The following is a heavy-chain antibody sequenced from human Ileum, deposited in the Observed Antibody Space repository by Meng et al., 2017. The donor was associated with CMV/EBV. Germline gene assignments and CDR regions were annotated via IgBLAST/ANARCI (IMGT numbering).Heavy chain of an antibody. Sequence: GESLKISCAASGFTFSSYWMSWVRQAPGKGLEWVANINEDGSGKYYVDSVKGRFTISRDNAKNSVYLQINSLRAEDTAVYYCARGLVEAPGIEYWGQGTLVTVSS. CDR3: ARGLVEAPGIEY. CDR1: GFTFSSYW. J-gene: IGHJ4*02. CDR2: INEDGSGK. V-gene: IGHV3-7*01. D-gene: IGHD2-15*01.